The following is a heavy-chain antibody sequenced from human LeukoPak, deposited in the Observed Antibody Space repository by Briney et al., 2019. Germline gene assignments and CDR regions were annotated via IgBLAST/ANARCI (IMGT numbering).Heavy chain of an antibody. CDR1: GFTFSTYA. J-gene: IGHJ6*02. Sequence: AGGSLRLSCAASGFTFSTYAMTWVRQSPGKGLEWVSDISDSGGRKYYADSVKGRFTISRDNSKNTVYLEMNSPRAEDTAIYYCAKDKGYCSSDVCYPPYGMDVWGQGTTVTVS. D-gene: IGHD2-15*01. CDR2: ISDSGGRK. V-gene: IGHV3-23*01. CDR3: AKDKGYCSSDVCYPPYGMDV.